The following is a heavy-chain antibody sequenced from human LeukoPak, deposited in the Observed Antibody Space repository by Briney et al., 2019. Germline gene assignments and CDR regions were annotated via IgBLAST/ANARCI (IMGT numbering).Heavy chain of an antibody. CDR2: ISSSGFST. CDR3: AKGVPDYIHYFDY. D-gene: IGHD3-10*01. CDR1: GFTFSNYA. J-gene: IGHJ4*02. Sequence: GGSLRLSCAASGFTFSNYAMNWVRQAPGKGLDWVSAISSSGFSTYYADSVKGRFTISRDNSKNTLYLQMNNLRAEDTAVYYCAKGVPDYIHYFDYWGQGTLVTVSS. V-gene: IGHV3-23*01.